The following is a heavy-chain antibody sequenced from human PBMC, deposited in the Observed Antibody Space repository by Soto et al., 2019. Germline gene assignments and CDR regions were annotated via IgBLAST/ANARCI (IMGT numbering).Heavy chain of an antibody. CDR1: GFTFRNYG. J-gene: IGHJ4*02. V-gene: IGHV3-23*01. CDR3: AKGRRSGSHLPYDF. Sequence: EVQLLDSGGGLVQPGGSLRLSCAASGFTFRNYGMSWVRQAPGKGLEWVSGISDSGSTYYADTVKGLFTISRDNSKNMLYLQMNSLRVEDTAVYYCAKGRRSGSHLPYDFWGQGTLVTVSS. CDR2: ISDSGST. D-gene: IGHD1-26*01.